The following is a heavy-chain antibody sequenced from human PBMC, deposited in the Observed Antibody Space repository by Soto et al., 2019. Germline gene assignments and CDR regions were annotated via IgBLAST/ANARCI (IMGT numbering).Heavy chain of an antibody. J-gene: IGHJ4*02. D-gene: IGHD3-10*01. Sequence: SETLSLTCTVSGGSVSSGSYYWSWIRQPPGKGLEWIGYIYNGGSTNYNPSLKSRVTISVDTSKNQFSLRLSSVTAADTAMYYCARRNYYGSGSYPFDFWGQGTLVTVSS. CDR3: ARRNYYGSGSYPFDF. V-gene: IGHV4-61*01. CDR1: GGSVSSGSYY. CDR2: IYNGGST.